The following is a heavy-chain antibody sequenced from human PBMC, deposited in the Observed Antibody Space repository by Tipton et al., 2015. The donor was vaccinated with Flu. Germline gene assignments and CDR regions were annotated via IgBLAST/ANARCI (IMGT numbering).Heavy chain of an antibody. J-gene: IGHJ5*02. CDR2: IHRSGST. V-gene: IGHV4-38-2*01. Sequence: LRLSCAVSGDSIRNDYFWGWIRQPPGKGLEWIATIHRSGSTKYNPSLKSRVTISVDTSKNQFSLEMRSVTAADMAVYYCARRDFSNYVSDPKNWFDRWGQVILVTVSS. D-gene: IGHD4-11*01. CDR1: GDSIRNDYF. CDR3: ARRDFSNYVSDPKNWFDR.